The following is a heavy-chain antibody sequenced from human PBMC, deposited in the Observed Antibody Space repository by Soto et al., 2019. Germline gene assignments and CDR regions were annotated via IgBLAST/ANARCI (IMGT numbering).Heavy chain of an antibody. CDR3: AKDSYSYGYRGGYYYDGMDV. CDR1: GFTFSSYA. CDR2: ISGSGGST. Sequence: EVQLLESGGGLVQPGGSLRLSCAASGFTFSSYAMSWVRQAPGKGLEWVSAISGSGGSTYYADSVKGRLTISRDNSKNPLYLQMNRLRAEDTAVYYCAKDSYSYGYRGGYYYDGMDVWGQGTTVTISS. D-gene: IGHD5-18*01. J-gene: IGHJ6*02. V-gene: IGHV3-23*01.